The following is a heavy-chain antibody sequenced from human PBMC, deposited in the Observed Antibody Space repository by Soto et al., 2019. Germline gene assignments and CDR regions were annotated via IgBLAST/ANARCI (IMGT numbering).Heavy chain of an antibody. CDR2: MNPNSGNT. CDR3: ARGRHVVGATIAGY. CDR1: GYTFSSYD. D-gene: IGHD1-26*01. J-gene: IGHJ4*02. Sequence: QVQLVQSGAEVRNPGASVKVSCKASGYTFSSYDINWVRQATGQGLEWMGWMNPNSGNTGYAHKFQGRVTMTRNTSIRTAYMELSSLTSEDTAVYYCARGRHVVGATIAGYWGQGTLVTVSS. V-gene: IGHV1-8*01.